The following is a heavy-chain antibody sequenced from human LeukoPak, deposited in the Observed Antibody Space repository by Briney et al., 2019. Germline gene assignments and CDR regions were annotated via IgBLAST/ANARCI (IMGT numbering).Heavy chain of an antibody. Sequence: GGSLRLSCAASGFTFDDYAMHWVRQAPGKGLEWVSGISRNSGSIGYADSVKGRFTISRDNAKNSLYLQMNSLRAEDTALYYCAKDSAAAGTDFDYWGQGTLVTVSS. J-gene: IGHJ4*02. CDR3: AKDSAAAGTDFDY. CDR2: ISRNSGSI. V-gene: IGHV3-9*01. CDR1: GFTFDDYA. D-gene: IGHD6-13*01.